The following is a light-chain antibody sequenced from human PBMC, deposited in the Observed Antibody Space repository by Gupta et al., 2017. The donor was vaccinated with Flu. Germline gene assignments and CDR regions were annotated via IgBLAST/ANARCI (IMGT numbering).Light chain of an antibody. CDR2: NGS. Sequence: EIVLTQSPGTVSLSPGERATLSCRASQNVGNNYLGWYQQKVGQAPRLLIYNGSNRAAGISNRFSGSGSGTEFTLTISGLEPQDSAVYYCHQYDYSPLTFGGGTKVEIK. J-gene: IGKJ4*01. V-gene: IGKV3-20*01. CDR1: QNVGNNY. CDR3: HQYDYSPLT.